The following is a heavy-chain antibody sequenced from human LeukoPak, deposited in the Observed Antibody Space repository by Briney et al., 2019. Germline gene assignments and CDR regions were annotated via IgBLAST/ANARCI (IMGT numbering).Heavy chain of an antibody. CDR1: GFTFDDYG. Sequence: GGSLRLSCAASGFTFDDYGLSWVRQAPGKGLEWVSTINWNGGSTGYADSVKGRFTISRDNAKNSLYLQMNSLRAEDTAVYYCAREAVYHPFDYWGQGTLVTVSS. CDR2: INWNGGST. J-gene: IGHJ4*02. V-gene: IGHV3-20*04. CDR3: AREAVYHPFDY. D-gene: IGHD2-2*02.